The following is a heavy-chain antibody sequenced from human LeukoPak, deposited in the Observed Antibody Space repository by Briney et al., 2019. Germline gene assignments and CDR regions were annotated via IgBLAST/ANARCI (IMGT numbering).Heavy chain of an antibody. V-gene: IGHV1-18*01. J-gene: IGHJ4*02. D-gene: IGHD6-19*01. CDR1: GYTFTSYG. CDR2: ISAYSGDT. Sequence: ASVKVSCKASGYTFTSYGISWVRQAPGQGLEWMGWISAYSGDTKYAQNLQGRVTMTTDTSTTTAYMELRSLRSDDTAVYYCGRDTSAYSNGWYTLHYWGQGTLVTVSS. CDR3: GRDTSAYSNGWYTLHY.